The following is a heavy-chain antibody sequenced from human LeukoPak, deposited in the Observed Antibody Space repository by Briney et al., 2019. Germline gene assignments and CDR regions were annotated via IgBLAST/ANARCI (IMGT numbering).Heavy chain of an antibody. CDR3: TRDMSSGWYFDY. V-gene: IGHV3-30*02. J-gene: IGHJ4*02. Sequence: GGSLRLSCAASGFTFSSYGMHWVRQAPGKGLEWVAFIRYDGSNKYYADSVKGRFTTSRDNSKNTLYLQMNSLRAEDTAVYYCTRDMSSGWYFDYWGQGTLVTVSS. CDR1: GFTFSSYG. D-gene: IGHD6-19*01. CDR2: IRYDGSNK.